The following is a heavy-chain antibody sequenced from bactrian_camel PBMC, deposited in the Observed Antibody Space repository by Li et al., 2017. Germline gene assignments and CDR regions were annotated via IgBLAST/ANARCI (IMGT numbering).Heavy chain of an antibody. D-gene: IGHD6*01. V-gene: IGHV3S40*01. J-gene: IGHJ6*01. Sequence: VQLVESGGGLVQPGGSLRLSCQASGFAFSSYDMNWVRQAPGKGLEWVSAINSGGFSSYYADSVKGRFTISRDNAKNTLYLQMNNLKPEDTGVYYCTADPFAVVAGSRTCAGAWSQGTQVTVS. CDR1: GFAFSSYD. CDR3: TADPFAVVAGSRTCAGA. CDR2: INSGGFSS.